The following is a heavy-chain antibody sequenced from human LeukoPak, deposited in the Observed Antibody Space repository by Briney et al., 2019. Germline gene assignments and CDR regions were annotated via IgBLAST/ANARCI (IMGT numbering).Heavy chain of an antibody. CDR1: GYTFTSYG. V-gene: IGHV1-18*01. Sequence: GASAKVSCKASGYTFTSYGIGWVRQAPGQGLEWMGWISAYNGNTNYAQKLQGRVTMTTDTSTSTAYMELRSLRSDDTAVYYCARSIAPDYYMDVWGKGTTVTVSS. CDR2: ISAYNGNT. J-gene: IGHJ6*03. CDR3: ARSIAPDYYMDV.